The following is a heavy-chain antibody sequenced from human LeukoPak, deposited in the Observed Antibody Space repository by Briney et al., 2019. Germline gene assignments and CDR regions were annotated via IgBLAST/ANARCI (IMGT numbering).Heavy chain of an antibody. J-gene: IGHJ4*02. Sequence: PGRSLRLSCAASGFTFSSYAMHWVRQAPGKGLEWVAVISYDGSNKYYADSVKGRFTISRDNSKNTLYLQMNSLRAEDTAVYYCARAAWESSFDYWGQGTLVTVSS. CDR2: ISYDGSNK. V-gene: IGHV3-30-3*01. CDR3: ARAAWESSFDY. CDR1: GFTFSSYA. D-gene: IGHD1-26*01.